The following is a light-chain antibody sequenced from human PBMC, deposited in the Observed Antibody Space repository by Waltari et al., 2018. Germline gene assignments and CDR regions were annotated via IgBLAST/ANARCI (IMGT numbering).Light chain of an antibody. V-gene: IGLV2-23*02. Sequence: QSALTQPASVSGSPGQSFTISCTGTSSDVGGYNLSSWYQQHPGKAPKLLIYDVSERPSGVSSRFSGSECGNTASLTISGIQADDEADYYCCSYAGSFTWVFGGGTKVTVL. CDR1: SSDVGGYNL. CDR2: DVS. CDR3: CSYAGSFTWV. J-gene: IGLJ3*02.